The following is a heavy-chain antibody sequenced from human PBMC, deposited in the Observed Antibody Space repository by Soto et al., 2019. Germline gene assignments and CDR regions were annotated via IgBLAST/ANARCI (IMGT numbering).Heavy chain of an antibody. J-gene: IGHJ4*02. CDR1: GYTFTSYG. CDR2: ISAYNGNT. D-gene: IGHD3-10*01. V-gene: IGHV1-18*01. CDR3: ARVYYYGSGSYYFDY. Sequence: XSVKVSCKASGYTFTSYGISWVRQAPVQGLEWMGWISAYNGNTNYAQKLQGRVTMTTDTSTSTAYMELRSLRSDDTAVYYCARVYYYGSGSYYFDYWGQGTLVTVSS.